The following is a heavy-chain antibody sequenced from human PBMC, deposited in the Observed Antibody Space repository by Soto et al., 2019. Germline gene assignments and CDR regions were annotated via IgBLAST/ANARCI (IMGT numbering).Heavy chain of an antibody. CDR2: ITTSGNTI. CDR3: ARDNNWSFDH. D-gene: IGHD1-1*01. CDR1: GFTFSSHN. Sequence: PGGSLRLSCAASGFTFSSHNMHWVRQAPGKGLEWVSYITTSGNTIYYADSVKGRFSVSRDNAGNSLSLQMISLRAEDTALYYCARDNNWSFDHWGQGALVTVSS. V-gene: IGHV3-48*01. J-gene: IGHJ4*02.